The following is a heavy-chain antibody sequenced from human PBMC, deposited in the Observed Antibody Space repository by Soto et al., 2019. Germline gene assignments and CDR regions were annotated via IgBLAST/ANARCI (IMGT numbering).Heavy chain of an antibody. Sequence: SETLSLTCAVYGGSFSGYYWNWIRQHPGKGLEWIGYIYYTGSTGYNPSLKSRVTISIDTSKSQFSLKLSSVTAADTAVYYCARRSERHSGHYFLDSWGQGTLVTVHS. J-gene: IGHJ4*02. CDR3: ARRSERHSGHYFLDS. CDR2: IYYTGST. V-gene: IGHV4-34*01. CDR1: GGSFSGYY. D-gene: IGHD1-26*01.